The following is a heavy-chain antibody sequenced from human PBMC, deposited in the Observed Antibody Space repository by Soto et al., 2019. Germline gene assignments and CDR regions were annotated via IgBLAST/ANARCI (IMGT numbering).Heavy chain of an antibody. D-gene: IGHD6-13*01. Sequence: GASVKVSCKASGGTFSSYAISWVRQAPGQGLVWMGGIIPIFGTANYAQKFQGRVTITADESTSTAYMELSSLRSEDTAVYYCASSISASGKVYYGMDVCGQGTTVTVSS. CDR1: GGTFSSYA. J-gene: IGHJ6*02. CDR2: IIPIFGTA. CDR3: ASSISASGKVYYGMDV. V-gene: IGHV1-69*13.